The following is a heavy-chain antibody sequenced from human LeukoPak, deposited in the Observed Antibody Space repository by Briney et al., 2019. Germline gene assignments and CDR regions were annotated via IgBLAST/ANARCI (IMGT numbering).Heavy chain of an antibody. D-gene: IGHD6-6*01. J-gene: IGHJ6*03. CDR2: ISYDGSNK. V-gene: IGHV3-30*01. CDR3: ARDCGQLDYMDV. CDR1: GFTFSSYA. Sequence: GRSLRLSCAASGFTFSSYAMHWVRQAPGKGLEWVAVISYDGSNKYYADSVKGRFTISRDNSKNTLYLQMNSLRAEDTAVYYCARDCGQLDYMDVWGKGTTVTVSS.